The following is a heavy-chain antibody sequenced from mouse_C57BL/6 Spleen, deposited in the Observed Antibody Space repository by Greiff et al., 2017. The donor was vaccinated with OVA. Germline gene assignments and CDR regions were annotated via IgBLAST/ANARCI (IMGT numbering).Heavy chain of an antibody. D-gene: IGHD4-1*01. V-gene: IGHV1-34*01. CDR3: VRRGNWAYDFDY. J-gene: IGHJ2*01. CDR2: IYPNNGGN. CDR1: GYTFTDYY. Sequence: EVQLQQSGPELVKPGASVKMSCKASGYTFTDYYMHWVKQSHGKSLEWIGYIYPNNGGNGYNQKFKGKATLTADKSSSTAYMELRSLTSEDSAVYYCVRRGNWAYDFDYWGQGTTLTVSS.